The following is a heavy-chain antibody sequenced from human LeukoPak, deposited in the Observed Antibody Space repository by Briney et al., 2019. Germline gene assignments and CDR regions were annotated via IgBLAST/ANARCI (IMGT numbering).Heavy chain of an antibody. CDR2: MHPTGGST. CDR3: ARDDFDTAMVYNYFDP. D-gene: IGHD5-18*01. V-gene: IGHV1-46*01. Sequence: ASVKISCKASGYTFSGHYIHWVRQAPGPGLEWMGVMHPTGGSTNYAQRFEGRVTMTRDTSTSTVYMELRSLTSEDTAVYYCARDDFDTAMVYNYFDPWGQGTLVTVSS. J-gene: IGHJ5*02. CDR1: GYTFSGHY.